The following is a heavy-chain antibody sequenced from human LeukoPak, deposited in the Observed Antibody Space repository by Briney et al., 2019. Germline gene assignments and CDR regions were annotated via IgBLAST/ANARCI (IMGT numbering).Heavy chain of an antibody. V-gene: IGHV4-34*01. Sequence: KSSETLSLTCAVYGGSFSGYYWSWIRQPPGKGLEWIGEINHSGSTNYNPSLKSRVTISVDTSKNQFSLKLSSVTAADTAVYYCARVGVGATNGKEGAFDIWGQGTMVTVSS. J-gene: IGHJ3*02. CDR3: ARVGVGATNGKEGAFDI. D-gene: IGHD1-26*01. CDR1: GGSFSGYY. CDR2: INHSGST.